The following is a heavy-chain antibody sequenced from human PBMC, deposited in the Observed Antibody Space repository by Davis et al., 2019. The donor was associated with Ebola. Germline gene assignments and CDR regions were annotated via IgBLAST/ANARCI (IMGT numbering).Heavy chain of an antibody. CDR2: ISYDGSNK. D-gene: IGHD6-19*01. Sequence: GESLKISCAASGFTFSSYAMHWVRQAPGKGLEWVAVISYDGSNKYYADSVKGRFTISRDNSKNSLYLQMNSLRTEDTALYYCANIAVAGTGDDYWGQGTLVTVSS. CDR3: ANIAVAGTGDDY. V-gene: IGHV3-30*04. J-gene: IGHJ4*02. CDR1: GFTFSSYA.